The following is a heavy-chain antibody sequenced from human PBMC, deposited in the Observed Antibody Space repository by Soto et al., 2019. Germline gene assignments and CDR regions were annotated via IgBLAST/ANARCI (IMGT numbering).Heavy chain of an antibody. CDR3: ARLAGSDSWSGYYTEGYYYMDV. CDR2: IYYSGST. CDR1: GGSISSRSYY. Sequence: QLRLQESGPGLVKPSETLSLTCTVYGGSISSRSYYWGWIRQPPGKGLEWIGSIYYSGSTYYNPSLKSRVTISVDTSKNQCSLKLSSVTAADTAVYYCARLAGSDSWSGYYTEGYYYMDVWGKGTTVTVSS. V-gene: IGHV4-39*01. J-gene: IGHJ6*03. D-gene: IGHD3-3*01.